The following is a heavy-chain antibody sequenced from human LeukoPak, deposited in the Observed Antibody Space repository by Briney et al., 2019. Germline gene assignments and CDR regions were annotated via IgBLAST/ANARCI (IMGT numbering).Heavy chain of an antibody. CDR3: ARVGNYCSSTSCYRGWFDP. D-gene: IGHD2-2*01. J-gene: IGHJ5*02. Sequence: PSETLSLTCAVYGGSFSGYYWSWIRQPPGKWLEWIGEINHSGSTNYKPSLKSRVTRSVDTSKNQFSLKLSSVTAADTAVYYCARVGNYCSSTSCYRGWFDPWGQGTLVTVSS. CDR2: INHSGST. CDR1: GGSFSGYY. V-gene: IGHV4-34*01.